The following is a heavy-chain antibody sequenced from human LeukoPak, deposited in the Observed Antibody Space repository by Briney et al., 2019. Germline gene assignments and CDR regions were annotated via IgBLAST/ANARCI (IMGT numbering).Heavy chain of an antibody. D-gene: IGHD1-26*01. J-gene: IGHJ3*02. CDR1: GFTFSSYA. V-gene: IGHV3-23*01. CDR3: AKRIVGATGYYAFDI. CDR2: ISGSGGST. Sequence: RAGGSLRLSCAASGFTFSSYAMSWVRQAPGKGLEGVSAISGSGGSTYYADSVKGRFTISRDNSKNTLYLQMNGLRAEDTAVYYCAKRIVGATGYYAFDIWGQGTMVTVSS.